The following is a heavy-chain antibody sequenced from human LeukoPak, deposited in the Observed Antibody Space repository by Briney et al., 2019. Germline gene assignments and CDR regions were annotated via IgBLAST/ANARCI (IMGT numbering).Heavy chain of an antibody. D-gene: IGHD1-26*01. CDR2: IWYDGSNK. Sequence: GGSLRLSCAASGFTFSSYGMHWVRQAPGKGLEWVAVIWYDGSNKYYADSVKGRFTISRDNSKNTLYLQMNSLRAEDTAVYYCAKGPVGAPGGFDYWGQGTLVTVSS. CDR3: AKGPVGAPGGFDY. V-gene: IGHV3-30*02. CDR1: GFTFSSYG. J-gene: IGHJ4*02.